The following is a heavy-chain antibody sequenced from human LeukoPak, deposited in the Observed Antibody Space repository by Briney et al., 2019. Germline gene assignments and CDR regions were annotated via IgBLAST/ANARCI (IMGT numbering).Heavy chain of an antibody. V-gene: IGHV3-23*01. CDR3: AKGWDSSGVDS. CDR2: ISDSGAGI. CDR1: GFTFSSYA. D-gene: IGHD6-19*01. J-gene: IGHJ4*02. Sequence: PGGSLRLSCAASGFTFSSYAMSWVRQAPGKGLEWVSAISDSGAGIDYADSVKGRFTISRDNSKNTLSQQMNSLRAEDTAVYYCAKGWDSSGVDSWGQGTLVTVSS.